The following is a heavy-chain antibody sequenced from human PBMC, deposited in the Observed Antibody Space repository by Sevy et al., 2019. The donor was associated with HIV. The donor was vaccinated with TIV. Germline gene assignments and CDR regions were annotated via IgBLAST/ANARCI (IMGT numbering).Heavy chain of an antibody. CDR2: IGGRGGST. J-gene: IGHJ1*01. CDR3: AKDPPVAATHLFQH. CDR1: GFTFSSYA. Sequence: GGSLRLSCAASGFTFSSYAMSWVRQAPGKGLEWVSAIGGRGGSTYYADSVKGRFTISRDNSKNTLYLQMNSLRAKDTAVYYCAKDPPVAATHLFQHWGQGTLVTVSS. D-gene: IGHD2-15*01. V-gene: IGHV3-23*01.